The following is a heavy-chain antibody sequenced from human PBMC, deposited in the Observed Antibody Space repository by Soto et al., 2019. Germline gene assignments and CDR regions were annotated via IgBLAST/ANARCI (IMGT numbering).Heavy chain of an antibody. CDR2: IRSRANNFAT. D-gene: IGHD2-2*02. J-gene: IGHJ6*02. Sequence: GGSLRLSCAASGFIFSGSAIHWVRQASGKGLEWVGRIRSRANNFATSSAASVKGRFTFSRDDSKNTAYLQMNTLKPEDTAVYYCARGQGAAIGDYYYHGMDVWGQGTTVTVSS. CDR3: ARGQGAAIGDYYYHGMDV. CDR1: GFIFSGSA. V-gene: IGHV3-73*01.